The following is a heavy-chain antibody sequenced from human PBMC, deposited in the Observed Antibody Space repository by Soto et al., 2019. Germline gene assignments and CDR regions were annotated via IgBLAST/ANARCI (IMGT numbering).Heavy chain of an antibody. D-gene: IGHD6-19*01. V-gene: IGHV4-39*01. Sequence: SETLSLTCTVSGGSISSSSYYWGWIRQPPGKGLEWIGSIYYSGSTYYNPSLKSRVTISVDTSKNQFSLKLSSVTAADTAVYYCARRPSSGWYSRYWYFDLWGRGTLVTVSS. CDR2: IYYSGST. CDR1: GGSISSSSYY. J-gene: IGHJ2*01. CDR3: ARRPSSGWYSRYWYFDL.